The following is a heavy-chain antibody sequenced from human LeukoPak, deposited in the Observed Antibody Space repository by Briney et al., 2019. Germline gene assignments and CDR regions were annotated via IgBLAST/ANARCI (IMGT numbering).Heavy chain of an antibody. Sequence: AETLSLTCTVSGGSISSYYWSWIRQLPGKGLEWIGYIYGTGSTNYNPSLKSRVTISGDTSKNQFYINLRSVTAQDTAVYYCARHGSVRRPLGPWGEGTLVTVSS. J-gene: IGHJ5*02. CDR1: GGSISSYY. CDR3: ARHGSVRRPLGP. CDR2: IYGTGST. V-gene: IGHV4-59*08. D-gene: IGHD3-10*01.